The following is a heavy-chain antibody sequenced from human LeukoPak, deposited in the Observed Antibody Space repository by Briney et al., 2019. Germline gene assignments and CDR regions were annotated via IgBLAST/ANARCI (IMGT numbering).Heavy chain of an antibody. Sequence: GGSLRLSCVVSGLTVTKNYINWVRQGPGKGLGWVWLLCTGETTFYADYVKGRFIISRDNSRNTVYLQMNSLRNDDTAVYYCARDREDSDSHGYYYLGTLDYWGQGTLVTVSS. V-gene: IGHV3-66*01. J-gene: IGHJ4*02. D-gene: IGHD3-22*01. CDR1: GLTVTKNY. CDR3: ARDREDSDSHGYYYLGTLDY. CDR2: LCTGETT.